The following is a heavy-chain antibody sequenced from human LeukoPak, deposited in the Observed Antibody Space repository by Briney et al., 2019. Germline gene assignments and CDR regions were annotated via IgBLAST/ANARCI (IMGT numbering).Heavy chain of an antibody. J-gene: IGHJ6*03. CDR1: GGPISSSSYY. V-gene: IGHV4-39*01. CDR3: ARRPIVGATIYYYYMDV. CDR2: IYYSGST. D-gene: IGHD1-26*01. Sequence: SSETLSLTCTVSGGPISSSSYYWGWIRQPPGKGLEWIGSIYYSGSTYYNPSLKSRVTISVDTSKNQFSLKLSSVTAADTAVYYCARRPIVGATIYYYYMDVWGKGTTVTISS.